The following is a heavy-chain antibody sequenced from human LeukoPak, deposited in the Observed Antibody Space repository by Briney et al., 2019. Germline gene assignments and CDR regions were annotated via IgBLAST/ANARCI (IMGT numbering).Heavy chain of an antibody. CDR3: ARLSAAVHLGAFDL. CDR1: GVSISPYY. Sequence: SETLSITCAVSGVSISPYYWAWIRQPPGKGLEWIGYIHTSGSNNQYPSLKSRVTISVDKSKNHFSLRLTSVTAADTAVYYCARLSAAVHLGAFDLWGQGTMVTVSS. V-gene: IGHV4-4*09. D-gene: IGHD3-3*01. CDR2: IHTSGSN. J-gene: IGHJ3*01.